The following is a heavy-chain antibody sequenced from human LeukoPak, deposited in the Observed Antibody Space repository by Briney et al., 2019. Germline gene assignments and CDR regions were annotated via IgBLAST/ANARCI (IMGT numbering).Heavy chain of an antibody. D-gene: IGHD6-13*01. J-gene: IGHJ5*02. CDR1: GYSFTSYW. Sequence: GESLKISCQGSGYSFTSYWIGWVRQMPGKGLEWMGIIYPGDSDTRYSPSFQGQVTISADKSISTAYLQWSSLKASDTAMYYCASLPLYSSSWFDPWGQGTLVTVSS. CDR3: ASLPLYSSSWFDP. CDR2: IYPGDSDT. V-gene: IGHV5-51*01.